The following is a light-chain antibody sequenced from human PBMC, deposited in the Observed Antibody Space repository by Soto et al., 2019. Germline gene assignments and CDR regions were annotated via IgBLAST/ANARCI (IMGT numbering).Light chain of an antibody. Sequence: DIQLTQSPAALSASLGERVTITCRASLSVSACLAWYQVKPGKAPNILIYKASILQSGVPSTFSGSASGAEFTLTIRSLQHHDFGTYFCQQSSTFGQGTRLE. V-gene: IGKV1-5*03. CDR2: KAS. CDR3: QQSST. CDR1: LSVSAC. J-gene: IGKJ5*01.